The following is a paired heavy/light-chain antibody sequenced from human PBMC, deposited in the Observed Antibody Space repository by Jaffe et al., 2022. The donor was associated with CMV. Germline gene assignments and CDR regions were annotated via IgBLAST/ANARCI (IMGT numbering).Light chain of an antibody. Sequence: DIVMTQSPLSLPVTPGEPASISCRSSQSLLHSNGYNYLDWYLQKPGKSPQLLIYLGSNRASGVPDRFSGSGSGTDFTLKISRVEAEDVGVYYCMQALQTPFTFGPGTKVDIK. V-gene: IGKV2-28*01. J-gene: IGKJ3*01. CDR1: QSLLHSNGYNY. CDR3: MQALQTPFT. CDR2: LGS.
Heavy chain of an antibody. CDR3: ARDRTFGGVIAYQEGPTLFDP. Sequence: QVQLVQSGAEVKKPGASVKVSCKASGYTFTGYYMHWVRQAPGQGLEWMGWINPNSGGTNYAQKFQGRVTMTRDTSISTAYMELSRLRSDDTAVYYCARDRTFGGVIAYQEGPTLFDPWGQGTLVTVSS. J-gene: IGHJ5*02. CDR1: GYTFTGYY. CDR2: INPNSGGT. V-gene: IGHV1-2*02. D-gene: IGHD3-16*02.